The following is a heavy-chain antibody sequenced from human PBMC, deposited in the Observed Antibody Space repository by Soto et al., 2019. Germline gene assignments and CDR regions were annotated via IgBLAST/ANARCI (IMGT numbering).Heavy chain of an antibody. CDR2: INHSGST. CDR1: GGSFSGYY. D-gene: IGHD3-10*01. Sequence: PSETLSLTCAVYGGSFSGYYWSWIRQPPGKGLEWIGEINHSGSTNYNPSLKSRVTISVDMSKNQFSLKLSSVTAADTAVYYCARGVVRRVIIQYTSFFDYWGQGTPVTVSS. CDR3: ARGVVRRVIIQYTSFFDY. V-gene: IGHV4-34*01. J-gene: IGHJ4*02.